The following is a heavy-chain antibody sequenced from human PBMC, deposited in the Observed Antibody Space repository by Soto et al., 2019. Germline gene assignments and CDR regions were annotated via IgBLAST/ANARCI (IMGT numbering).Heavy chain of an antibody. D-gene: IGHD1-26*01. CDR2: KNYRSKWYN. J-gene: IGHJ6*02. CDR3: VGALLDCYYYGMDV. V-gene: IGHV6-1*01. Sequence: KQSQTLSLTCAISGDSVSSNSAAWNWSRQSPSRGLEWLGRKNYRSKWYNDYAVSVKSRRTINPDTSKNQFSLQLNSVTPEDTAVYYCVGALLDCYYYGMDVWGQGTTVTVSS. CDR1: GDSVSSNSAA.